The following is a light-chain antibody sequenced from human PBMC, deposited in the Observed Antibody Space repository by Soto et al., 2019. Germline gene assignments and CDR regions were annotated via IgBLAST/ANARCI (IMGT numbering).Light chain of an antibody. CDR3: SSYTSSSTLV. J-gene: IGLJ2*01. CDR1: SSHVGGYNY. V-gene: IGLV2-14*03. CDR2: DVS. Sequence: QSALTQPASVSGSPGQSITISCTGTSSHVGGYNYVSWYQHHPGKAPKLMIYDVSNWPSGVSNRFSGSKSGNTASLTISGLQAEDEADYYCSSYTSSSTLVFGGGTKLTVL.